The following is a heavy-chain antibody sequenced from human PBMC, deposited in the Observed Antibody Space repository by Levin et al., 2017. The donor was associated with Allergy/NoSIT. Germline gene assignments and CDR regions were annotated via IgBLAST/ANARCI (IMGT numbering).Heavy chain of an antibody. CDR1: GFTFDDYG. J-gene: IGHJ6*03. CDR2: INWNGGST. V-gene: IGHV3-20*01. Sequence: GGSLRLSCAASGFTFDDYGMSWVRQAPGKGLEWVSGINWNGGSTGYADSVKGRFTISRDNAKNSLYLQMNSLRAEDTALYHCARGGRGYSGYDEGYYYYMDVWGKGTTVTVSS. CDR3: ARGGRGYSGYDEGYYYYMDV. D-gene: IGHD5-12*01.